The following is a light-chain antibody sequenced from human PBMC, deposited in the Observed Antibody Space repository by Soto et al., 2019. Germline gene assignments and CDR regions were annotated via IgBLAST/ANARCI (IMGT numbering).Light chain of an antibody. V-gene: IGKV3-15*01. Sequence: EIVMTQSPATLSVSPGERATLSCRASQSVSSNLAWYQQKPGQAPRLLIYGASTRATGIPARFSGSGSGTECTLTISSLQSEDFAVYYCQQYGGSPPGVTFGGGTKVEIK. CDR3: QQYGGSPPGVT. J-gene: IGKJ4*01. CDR1: QSVSSN. CDR2: GAS.